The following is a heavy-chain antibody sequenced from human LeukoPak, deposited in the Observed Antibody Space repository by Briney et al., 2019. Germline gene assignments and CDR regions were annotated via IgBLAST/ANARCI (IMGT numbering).Heavy chain of an antibody. J-gene: IGHJ5*02. V-gene: IGHV4-39*01. CDR2: IYYSGST. CDR1: GGSISSGPYY. Sequence: SETLSLTCTVSGGSISSGPYYWGWIRQPPGKGLEWIGSIYYSGSTYYSPSLKSRVTISVDTSKNQFSLKLSSVTAADTAVYYCARPVPSRLGWFDPWGQGTLVTVSS. D-gene: IGHD1-1*01. CDR3: ARPVPSRLGWFDP.